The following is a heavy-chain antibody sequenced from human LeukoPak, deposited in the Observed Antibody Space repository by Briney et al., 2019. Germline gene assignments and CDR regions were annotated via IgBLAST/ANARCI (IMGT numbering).Heavy chain of an antibody. CDR3: ARDHPDYGRTSDFDY. CDR2: INPNSGGT. CDR1: GYTFTGYY. Sequence: ASVKVSCKASGYTFTGYYMHWVRQAPGQGLEWMGRINPNSGGTNYAQKFQGRVTMTRDTSISTAYMELSRLSSDDTAVYYCARDHPDYGRTSDFDYWGQGTLVTVSS. D-gene: IGHD4-17*01. V-gene: IGHV1-2*06. J-gene: IGHJ4*02.